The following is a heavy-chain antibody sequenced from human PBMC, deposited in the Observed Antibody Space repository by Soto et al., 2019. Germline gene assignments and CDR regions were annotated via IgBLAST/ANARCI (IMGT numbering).Heavy chain of an antibody. CDR3: ARGLSVTLFDN. Sequence: QVQLQESGPGLVKPSQTLSLTCTVSGGSISTGGYYWTWIRQHPGKGLEWIGYIYYSGSTYYNPSLKSRVTISVDTSKNQFSRNLSSVTAADTAVYYCARGLSVTLFDNWGQGTLVTVSS. J-gene: IGHJ4*02. V-gene: IGHV4-31*03. D-gene: IGHD4-17*01. CDR1: GGSISTGGYY. CDR2: IYYSGST.